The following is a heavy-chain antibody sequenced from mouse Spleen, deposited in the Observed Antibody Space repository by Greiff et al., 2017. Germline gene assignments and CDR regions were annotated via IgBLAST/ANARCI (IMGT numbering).Heavy chain of an antibody. D-gene: IGHD2-14*01. V-gene: IGHV14-1*02. CDR1: GFNIKDYY. CDR2: IDPENGNT. J-gene: IGHJ2*01. Sequence: EVKLVESGAELVRPGALVKLSCKASGFNIKDYYMHWVKQRPEQGLEWIGWIDPENGNTIYDPKFQGKASITADTSSNTAYLQLSSLTSEDTAVYYCASGYDGVYWGQGTTLTVSS. CDR3: ASGYDGVY.